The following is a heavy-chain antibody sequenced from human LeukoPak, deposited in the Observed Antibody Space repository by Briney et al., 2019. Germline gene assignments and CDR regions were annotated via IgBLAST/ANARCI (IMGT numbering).Heavy chain of an antibody. V-gene: IGHV3-7*01. CDR3: ARDKIVGPTTLDY. CDR2: INQDGSEK. CDR1: GITFSRFW. Sequence: GGSLRLSCAASGITFSRFWMSWVRQAPGKGLQWVANINQDGSEKHYVDSVKGRFTISRDNAENSLYLQMNSLRADDTAVYYCARDKIVGPTTLDYWGQGTLVTVSS. D-gene: IGHD1-26*01. J-gene: IGHJ4*02.